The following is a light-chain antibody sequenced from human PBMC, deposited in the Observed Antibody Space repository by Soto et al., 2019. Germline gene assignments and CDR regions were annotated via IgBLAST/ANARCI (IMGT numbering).Light chain of an antibody. CDR2: AAS. J-gene: IGKJ5*01. CDR3: QQSYSAFSIT. Sequence: DIQMTQSPSSLSASVGDRVTITCRASESIARHLNWYQQKPGKAPKLLIYAASSLQNGVPSRFCRGGSGTKFTLTISNLQPEDFAIYFCQQSYSAFSITFGQRTLLEIK. V-gene: IGKV1-39*01. CDR1: ESIARH.